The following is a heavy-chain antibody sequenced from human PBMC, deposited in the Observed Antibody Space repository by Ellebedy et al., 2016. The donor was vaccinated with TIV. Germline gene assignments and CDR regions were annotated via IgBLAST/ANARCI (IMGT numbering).Heavy chain of an antibody. D-gene: IGHD6-19*01. J-gene: IGHJ4*02. V-gene: IGHV5-51*01. CDR3: ARLRDALADELDY. Sequence: GESLKISXKTSGYSFTKHWIAWVRQMPGKGLEWMGFIYPDDSDARYSPSFQGQVTISSDKSINTAYLQWSDLKASDTAVYYCARLRDALADELDYWGQGTLVTVSS. CDR2: IYPDDSDA. CDR1: GYSFTKHW.